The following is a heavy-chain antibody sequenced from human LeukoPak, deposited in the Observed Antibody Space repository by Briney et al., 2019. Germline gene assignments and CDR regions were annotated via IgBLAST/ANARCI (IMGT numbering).Heavy chain of an antibody. V-gene: IGHV1-8*02. J-gene: IGHJ3*02. D-gene: IGHD6-13*01. CDR2: MNPNSGNT. Sequence: GASVKASCKASGGTFSNYAINWVRQATGQGLEWMGWMNPNSGNTGYAQKFQGRVTMTRNTSISTAYMELSSLRSEDTAVYYCARDSITATAAFDIWGQGTMVTVSS. CDR3: ARDSITATAAFDI. CDR1: GGTFSNYA.